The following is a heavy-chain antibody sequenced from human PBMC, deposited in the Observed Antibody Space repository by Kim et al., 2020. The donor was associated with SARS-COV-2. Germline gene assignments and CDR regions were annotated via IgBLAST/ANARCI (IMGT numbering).Heavy chain of an antibody. V-gene: IGHV1-69*13. CDR3: ARDGIYGSASPIDAFDI. CDR1: GRTFSNYA. D-gene: IGHD1-20*01. Sequence: SVKVSCKASGRTFSNYAISWVRQAPGQGLEWMGGIIPLFGTANYPQKFQGRVTVTADDSTRTTYMELSSLRSEDTAVYYCARDGIYGSASPIDAFDIWGRGTLVTVSS. CDR2: IIPLFGTA. J-gene: IGHJ3*02.